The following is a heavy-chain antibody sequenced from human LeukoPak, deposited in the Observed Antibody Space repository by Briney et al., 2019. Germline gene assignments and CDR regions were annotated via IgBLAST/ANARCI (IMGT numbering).Heavy chain of an antibody. J-gene: IGHJ4*02. CDR1: GYSISSGYY. CDR3: ARRSGAARDY. CDR2: IYHSGST. D-gene: IGHD6-6*01. Sequence: PSETLSLTCTVSGYSISSGYYWGWIRQPPGKGLEWIGSIYHSGSTYCNPSLKSRVTISVDTSKNQFSLKLSSVTAADTAVYYCARRSGAARDYWGQGTLVTVSS. V-gene: IGHV4-38-2*02.